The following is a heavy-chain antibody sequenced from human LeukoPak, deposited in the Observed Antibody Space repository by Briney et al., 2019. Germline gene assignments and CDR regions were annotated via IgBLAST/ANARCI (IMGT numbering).Heavy chain of an antibody. D-gene: IGHD2-2*01. CDR1: GGSFSGYY. CDR3: ARGRNGYCSSTSCYRFDY. Sequence: SETLSLTXAVYGGSFSGYYWSWIRQPPGKGLEWIGEISHSGSTNYNPSLKSRVTISVDTSKNQFSLKLSSVTAADTAVYYCARGRNGYCSSTSCYRFDYWGQGTLVTVSS. CDR2: ISHSGST. J-gene: IGHJ4*02. V-gene: IGHV4-34*01.